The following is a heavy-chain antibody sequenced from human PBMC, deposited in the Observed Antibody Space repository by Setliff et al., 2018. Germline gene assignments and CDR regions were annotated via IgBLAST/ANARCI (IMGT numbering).Heavy chain of an antibody. D-gene: IGHD1-26*01. V-gene: IGHV3-23*01. Sequence: GGSLRLSCAASGFTFSSYAMSWVRQAAGKGLEWVSAISGSGGSTYYADSVKGRFTISRDNSKNTLYLQMNSLRAEDTAVYYCAKELEATTYYYYYYGMDVWGQGTTVTVSS. CDR2: ISGSGGST. J-gene: IGHJ6*02. CDR1: GFTFSSYA. CDR3: AKELEATTYYYYYYGMDV.